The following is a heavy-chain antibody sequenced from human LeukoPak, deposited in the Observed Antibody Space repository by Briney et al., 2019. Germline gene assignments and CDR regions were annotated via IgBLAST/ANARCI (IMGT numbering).Heavy chain of an antibody. CDR1: GFTFSSYS. V-gene: IGHV3-48*01. CDR3: ARDMTTVRYYYYYMDV. D-gene: IGHD4-11*01. J-gene: IGHJ6*03. Sequence: GGSLRLSCAASGFTFSSYSMNWVRQAPGKGLEWVSYISSSSSTIYYADSVKGRFTISRDNAKNSLYLQMNSLRAEDTDVYYCARDMTTVRYYYYYMDVWGKGTTVTVSS. CDR2: ISSSSSTI.